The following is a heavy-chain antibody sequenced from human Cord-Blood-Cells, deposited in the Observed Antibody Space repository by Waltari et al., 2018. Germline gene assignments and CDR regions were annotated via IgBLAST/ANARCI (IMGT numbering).Heavy chain of an antibody. D-gene: IGHD3-9*01. CDR3: ARTGPVLRYFDWFSHPLHYYYGMDV. CDR2: IYYSGST. V-gene: IGHV4-39*01. CDR1: GGSISSSSYY. J-gene: IGHJ6*02. Sequence: QLQLQESGPGLVKPSETLSLTCTVPGGSISSSSYYWGWIRQPPGKGLEWIGSIYYSGSTYYNPSLKSRVTISVDTSKNQFSLKLSSVTAADTAVYYCARTGPVLRYFDWFSHPLHYYYGMDVWGQGTTVTVSS.